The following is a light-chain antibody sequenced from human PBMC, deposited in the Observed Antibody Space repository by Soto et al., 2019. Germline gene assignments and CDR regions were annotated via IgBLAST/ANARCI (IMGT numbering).Light chain of an antibody. CDR2: EVS. J-gene: IGKJ4*01. CDR3: MQSTDLPLT. V-gene: IGKV2D-29*01. CDR1: QSIRHTDGQDH. Sequence: VLSQTPLSLSVTPGQPASISCRSNQSIRHTDGQDHLYWFLKKPGQPPQILIYEVSNRFSGVTERFSGSGSGTDFTLKISRLEAEDFGVYDCMQSTDLPLTCAGGTKVEI.